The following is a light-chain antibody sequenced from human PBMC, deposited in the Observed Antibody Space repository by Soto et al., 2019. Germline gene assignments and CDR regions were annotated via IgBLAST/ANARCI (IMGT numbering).Light chain of an antibody. J-gene: IGLJ2*01. CDR2: GND. V-gene: IGLV1-44*01. CDR3: AAWDDSLNGVV. CDR1: SSNIGGNI. Sequence: QSVLTQPPSASGTPGQRVTLSCSGSSSNIGGNIVNWYQQLPGTAPKLLIFGNDQRPSWVPDRFSGSKSGTSASLAISGLQSEDEANYYCAAWDDSLNGVVFGGGTQLTVL.